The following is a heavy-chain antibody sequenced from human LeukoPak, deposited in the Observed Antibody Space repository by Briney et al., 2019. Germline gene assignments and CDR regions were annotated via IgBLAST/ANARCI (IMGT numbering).Heavy chain of an antibody. CDR1: GGSISSGGYS. J-gene: IGHJ4*02. CDR2: IYHSGST. CDR3: ARAGYYGSGSYDY. V-gene: IGHV4-30-2*01. Sequence: SQTLSLTCAVSGGSISSGGYSWSWIRQPPGKGLEWIGYIYHSGSTYYNPSLKSRVTISVDRSKNQFSPKLSSVTAADTAVYYCARAGYYGSGSYDYWGQGTLVTVSS. D-gene: IGHD3-10*01.